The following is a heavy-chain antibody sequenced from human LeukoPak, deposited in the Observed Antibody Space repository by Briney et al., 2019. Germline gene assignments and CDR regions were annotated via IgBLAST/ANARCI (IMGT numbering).Heavy chain of an antibody. Sequence: GGSLRLSCAASGFTFSSYGMHWVRQAPGKGLGWVAVISYDGSNKYYADSVKGRFTISRDNSKNTLYLQMNSLRAEDTAVYYCARDEEYSSSRGFYYYMDVWGKGTTVTVSS. CDR2: ISYDGSNK. CDR3: ARDEEYSSSRGFYYYMDV. D-gene: IGHD6-6*01. J-gene: IGHJ6*03. V-gene: IGHV3-30*19. CDR1: GFTFSSYG.